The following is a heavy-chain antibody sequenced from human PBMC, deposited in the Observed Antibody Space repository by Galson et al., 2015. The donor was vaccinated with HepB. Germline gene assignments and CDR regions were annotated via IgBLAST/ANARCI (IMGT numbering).Heavy chain of an antibody. CDR1: GYTFTSYG. V-gene: IGHV1-18*04. CDR3: ARDLGDYVWGSYRYTFLDY. J-gene: IGHJ4*02. D-gene: IGHD3-16*02. CDR2: ISAYNGNT. Sequence: SVKVSCKASGYTFTSYGISWVRQAPGQGLEWMGWISAYNGNTNYAQKLQGRVTMTTDTSTSTAYMELRSLRSDDTAVYYCARDLGDYVWGSYRYTFLDYWGQGTLVTVSS.